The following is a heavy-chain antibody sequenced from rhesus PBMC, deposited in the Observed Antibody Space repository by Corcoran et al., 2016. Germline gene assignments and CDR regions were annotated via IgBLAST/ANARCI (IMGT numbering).Heavy chain of an antibody. CDR3: TREQLEPIFDY. V-gene: IGHV3S16*01. D-gene: IGHD1-1*01. CDR2: ISSSSSYI. CDR1: GFPCCSYA. J-gene: IGHJ4*01. Sequence: EVQLVESGGGLVQPGGSLRLSCAASGFPCCSYATSWVRQGPGKGLEWVSSISSSSSYIYYADPVKGRFTISRDNARNSLSLQMNSLRAEDTAVYYCTREQLEPIFDYWGQGVLVTVSS.